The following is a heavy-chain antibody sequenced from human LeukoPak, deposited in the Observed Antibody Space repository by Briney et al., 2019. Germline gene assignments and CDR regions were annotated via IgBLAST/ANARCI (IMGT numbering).Heavy chain of an antibody. J-gene: IGHJ6*03. V-gene: IGHV4-34*01. D-gene: IGHD6-6*01. CDR1: GGSFSGYY. CDR2: INHSGST. Sequence: SETLSLTCAVYGGSFSGYYWSWIRQPPGKGLEWIGEINHSGSTNYNPSLKRRVTISVDTSKNQFSLKLSSVTAADTAVYYCARLIAARTRYYYYYMDVWGKGTTVTVSS. CDR3: ARLIAARTRYYYYYMDV.